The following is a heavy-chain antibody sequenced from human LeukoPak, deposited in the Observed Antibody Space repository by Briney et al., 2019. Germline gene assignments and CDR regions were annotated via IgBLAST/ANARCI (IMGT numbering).Heavy chain of an antibody. D-gene: IGHD5-24*01. CDR2: IYHSGST. Sequence: SQTLSLTCTVSGGSISSGGYYWSWIRQPPGKGLEWIGYIYHSGSTYYNPSLKSRVTISVDRSKNQFSLKLSPVTAADTAVYYCARGRDGLLAFDIWGQGTMVTVSS. CDR3: ARGRDGLLAFDI. V-gene: IGHV4-30-2*01. J-gene: IGHJ3*02. CDR1: GGSISSGGYY.